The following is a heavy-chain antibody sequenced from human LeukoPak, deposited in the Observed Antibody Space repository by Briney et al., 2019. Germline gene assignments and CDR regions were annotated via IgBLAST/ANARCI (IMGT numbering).Heavy chain of an antibody. CDR2: IRGSGGTP. J-gene: IGHJ4*02. Sequence: GGSLRLSCAASGVTLSSYAMAWVRQAPGKGLEWVSGIRGSGGTPYYADSVKGRFTISRDNSKNTLYLQMNSLRAEDTAAYYCAKAVGYSGYQSFDYWGQGTLVTVSS. V-gene: IGHV3-23*01. CDR3: AKAVGYSGYQSFDY. D-gene: IGHD5-12*01. CDR1: GVTLSSYA.